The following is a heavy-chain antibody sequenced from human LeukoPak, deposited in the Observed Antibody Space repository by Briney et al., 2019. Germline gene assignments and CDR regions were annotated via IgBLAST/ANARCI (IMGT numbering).Heavy chain of an antibody. Sequence: SETLSLACNVSGGSISSGSYFWGWVRQPPGKGLEWIGSIYYSGSTYYNPSLKSRFTISVDTSKNQFSLKLTSVTAADTAVYYCARIYCRSTTCYFPSWFDPWGQGTLVTVSS. V-gene: IGHV4-39*01. CDR2: IYYSGST. D-gene: IGHD2-2*01. J-gene: IGHJ5*02. CDR3: ARIYCRSTTCYFPSWFDP. CDR1: GGSISSGSYF.